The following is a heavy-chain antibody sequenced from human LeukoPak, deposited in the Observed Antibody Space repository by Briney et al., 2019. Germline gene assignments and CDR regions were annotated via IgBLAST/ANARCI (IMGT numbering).Heavy chain of an antibody. CDR1: GGSISSEY. V-gene: IGHV4-59*08. J-gene: IGHJ4*02. CDR2: IYYSYSGST. D-gene: IGHD6-13*01. CDR3: ARHSSTWYDFDY. Sequence: SETLSLTCTVSGGSISSEYWSWSRQPPGRGLELMGYIYYSYSGSTNYTPSLKSPVSVSVDTSKYQLSLTLSSVTAADTALYYCARHSSTWYDFDYWGQGTLVTVSS.